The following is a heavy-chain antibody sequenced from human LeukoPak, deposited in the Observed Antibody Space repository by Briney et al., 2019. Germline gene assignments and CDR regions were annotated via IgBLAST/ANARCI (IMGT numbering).Heavy chain of an antibody. D-gene: IGHD4-17*01. J-gene: IGHJ4*02. CDR2: ISSSGTV. Sequence: HPGGSLRLSCAASGFTFSTYEMNWVRQAPGKGLEWVSYISSSGTVHYADSVKGRFTISRDNAKSSLYLQMNSLRAEDTAVYYCARDMTLSPGNNYGSCFDYWGQGTLVTVSS. CDR3: ARDMTLSPGNNYGSCFDY. CDR1: GFTFSTYE. V-gene: IGHV3-48*03.